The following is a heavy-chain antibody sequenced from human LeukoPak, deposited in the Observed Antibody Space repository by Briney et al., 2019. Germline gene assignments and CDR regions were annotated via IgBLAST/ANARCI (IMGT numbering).Heavy chain of an antibody. CDR1: GFTFSSYW. D-gene: IGHD3-22*01. J-gene: IGHJ4*02. V-gene: IGHV3-7*01. Sequence: GGSLRLSCAASGFTFSSYWMSWVRQAPGKGLEWVANIKQDGSEKYYVDSVKGRFTISRDNAKNSLYLQMNSLRAEDTAVYYCARGPYYYDSSGYYNYWGQGTPVTVSS. CDR2: IKQDGSEK. CDR3: ARGPYYYDSSGYYNY.